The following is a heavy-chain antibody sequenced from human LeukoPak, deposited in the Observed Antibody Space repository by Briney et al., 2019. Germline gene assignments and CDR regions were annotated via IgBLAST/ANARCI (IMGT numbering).Heavy chain of an antibody. CDR3: AGDYGDLLTGIRFDT. J-gene: IGHJ5*02. Sequence: SQTLSLTCTVSGGSISSGDYYWSWIRQPPGQGLEWFGYIYYSGSTYYNPSLKSRVTISIQTSKNQFSLKLTSVTAADTAVYYCAGDYGDLLTGIRFDTWGQGTLVTVSS. CDR1: GGSISSGDYY. CDR2: IYYSGST. V-gene: IGHV4-30-4*01. D-gene: IGHD4-17*01.